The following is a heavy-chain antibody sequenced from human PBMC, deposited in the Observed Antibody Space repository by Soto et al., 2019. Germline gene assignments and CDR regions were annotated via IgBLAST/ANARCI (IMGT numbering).Heavy chain of an antibody. J-gene: IGHJ4*02. CDR1: VVSISSSNC. V-gene: IGHV4-4*02. CDR3: ARHNYGSGSTYFDY. Sequence: SVTLSLTCAVSVVSISSSNCWSWVRQTPGKGLEWIGEIYHSGSTNYNPSLKSRVTISVDTSKNQFSLKLNSMTAADTAVYYCARHNYGSGSTYFDYWGQG. D-gene: IGHD3-10*01. CDR2: IYHSGST.